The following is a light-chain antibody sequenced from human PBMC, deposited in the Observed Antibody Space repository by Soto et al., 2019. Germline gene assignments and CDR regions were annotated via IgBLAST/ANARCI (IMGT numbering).Light chain of an antibody. CDR1: QSINSW. CDR2: KAS. J-gene: IGKJ2*01. CDR3: QQYNSYSPYT. Sequence: DIQMTQSPSTLSASVGDRVTITCRASQSINSWLAWYQQKPGKAPKLLIYKASSLESGVPSRFSGSGSGTEFTLTISSLQPDDFATYYCQQYNSYSPYTFGKGTKLEIK. V-gene: IGKV1-5*03.